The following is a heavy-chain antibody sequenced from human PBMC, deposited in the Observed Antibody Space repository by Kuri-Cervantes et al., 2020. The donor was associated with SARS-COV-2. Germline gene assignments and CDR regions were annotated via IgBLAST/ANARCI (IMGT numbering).Heavy chain of an antibody. V-gene: IGHV1-69*06. CDR3: AGDVTSSSSVVYYYYMDV. Sequence: SLKVSCKASGGTFSSYAISWVRQAPGQGLEWMGRIIPIFGTANYAQKFQGRVTITADKSTSTAYMELSSLRSEDTAVYYCAGDVTSSSSVVYYYYMDVWGKGTTVTVSS. J-gene: IGHJ6*03. CDR1: GGTFSSYA. D-gene: IGHD6-6*01. CDR2: IIPIFGTA.